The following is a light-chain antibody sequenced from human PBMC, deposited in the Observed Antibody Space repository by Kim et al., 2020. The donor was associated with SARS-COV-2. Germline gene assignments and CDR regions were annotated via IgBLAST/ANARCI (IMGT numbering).Light chain of an antibody. CDR2: DAS. Sequence: EIVMTQSPATLSVSPGERVTLSCRASQSVSSKLAWFQQKPGQAPRLLIYDASTRATGIPARFSGSESGTEFTLTISSLQSEDFAVYYCQQYHKWPPLTFGGGTKLEI. CDR3: QQYHKWPPLT. J-gene: IGKJ4*01. CDR1: QSVSSK. V-gene: IGKV3-15*01.